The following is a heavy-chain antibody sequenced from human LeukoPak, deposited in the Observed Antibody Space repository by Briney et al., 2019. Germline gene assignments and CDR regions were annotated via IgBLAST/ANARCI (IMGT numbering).Heavy chain of an antibody. V-gene: IGHV4-39*01. Sequence: PSETLSLTCTVSGGSISSSAYYWGWIRQPPGKGLEWIGSIFYPGSTYYKPSLKSRVTISVDTSKNQFSLKLSSVTAADMAVYDGARNIDDWGQGTLVTVSS. CDR3: ARNIDD. D-gene: IGHD1/OR15-1a*01. CDR2: IFYPGST. J-gene: IGHJ4*02. CDR1: GGSISSSAYY.